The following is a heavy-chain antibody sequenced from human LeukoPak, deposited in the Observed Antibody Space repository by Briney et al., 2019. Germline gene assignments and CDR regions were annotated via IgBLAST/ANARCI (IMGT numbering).Heavy chain of an antibody. CDR3: AKDTTYYYDSSD. Sequence: PGGSLRLSCAASGFTFTNYAMSRVRQAPGKGLEWVSAISGSGGSTYYADSVKGRFTISRDNSKNTLYLQMNSLRAEDTAVYYCAKDTTYYYDSSDWGQGTLVTVSS. D-gene: IGHD3-22*01. CDR1: GFTFTNYA. CDR2: ISGSGGST. V-gene: IGHV3-23*01. J-gene: IGHJ4*02.